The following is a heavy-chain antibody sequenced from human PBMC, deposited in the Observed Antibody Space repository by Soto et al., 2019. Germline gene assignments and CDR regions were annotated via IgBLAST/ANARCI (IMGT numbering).Heavy chain of an antibody. CDR3: ESRDPGTSVDY. Sequence: SETLSLTCAVSGGSFTSNNWWTWVRQPPGQGLEWIGEIYRTGSTNYNPSLKSRVTISLDKSENQFSLKVTSLTAADTAVYYCESRDPGTSVDYWGQGTLVTVSS. D-gene: IGHD1-7*01. J-gene: IGHJ4*02. CDR1: GGSFTSNNW. V-gene: IGHV4-4*02. CDR2: IYRTGST.